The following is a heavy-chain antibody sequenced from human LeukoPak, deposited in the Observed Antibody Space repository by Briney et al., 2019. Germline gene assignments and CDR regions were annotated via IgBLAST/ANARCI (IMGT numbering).Heavy chain of an antibody. D-gene: IGHD6-13*01. CDR1: GFTFSNYW. CDR3: ATSAAGFDY. V-gene: IGHV3-7*01. Sequence: PGGSLRLSCAASGFTFSNYWMAWVRQAPGKGLEWVANIKQDGSEGYYVDSVKGRFTISRDNAKNSLYLQMNSLRDEDTALYYCATSAAGFDYWGQGALVTVSS. J-gene: IGHJ4*02. CDR2: IKQDGSEG.